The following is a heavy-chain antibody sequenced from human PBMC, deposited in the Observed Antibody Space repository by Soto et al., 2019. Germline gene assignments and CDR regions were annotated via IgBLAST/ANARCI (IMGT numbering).Heavy chain of an antibody. Sequence: GGSLRLSCAASGFTFSSYAMNWVRQAPGKGLEWVAGISGSGRNTDYADSMKGRLTISRDNSKSTLYLQINSLRVDDTAVYSCAKGMDTNGRCGFDSWGQGARVTVSS. CDR2: ISGSGRNT. CDR3: AKGMDTNGRCGFDS. CDR1: GFTFSSYA. V-gene: IGHV3-23*01. J-gene: IGHJ5*01. D-gene: IGHD2-8*01.